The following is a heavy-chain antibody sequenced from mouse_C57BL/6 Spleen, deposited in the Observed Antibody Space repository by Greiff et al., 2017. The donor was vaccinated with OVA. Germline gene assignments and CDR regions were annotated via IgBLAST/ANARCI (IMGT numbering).Heavy chain of an antibody. J-gene: IGHJ3*01. Sequence: EVKLVESGPGMVKPSQSLSLTCTVTGYSITSGYDWHWIRHFPGNKLEWMGYISYSGSTNYNPSLKSRISITHDTSKNHFFLKLNSVTTEDTATYYCARDGDGPWFAYWGQGTLVTVSA. CDR3: ARDGDGPWFAY. V-gene: IGHV3-1*01. CDR1: GYSITSGYD. D-gene: IGHD1-2*01. CDR2: ISYSGST.